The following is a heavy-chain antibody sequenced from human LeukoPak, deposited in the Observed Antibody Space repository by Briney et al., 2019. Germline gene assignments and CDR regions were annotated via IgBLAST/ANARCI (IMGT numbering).Heavy chain of an antibody. V-gene: IGHV3-7*03. CDR2: IKKDGIEK. CDR1: GFTFSDYY. J-gene: IGHJ6*04. D-gene: IGHD1-14*01. CDR3: AREAPESYGMDV. Sequence: GGSLRLSCAASGFTFSDYYMSWVRQAPGKGLEWVANIKKDGIEKNYVDSVKGRFTISRGNAKNSLYLQMNSLRAEDTAVYYCAREAPESYGMDVWGKGTTVTVSS.